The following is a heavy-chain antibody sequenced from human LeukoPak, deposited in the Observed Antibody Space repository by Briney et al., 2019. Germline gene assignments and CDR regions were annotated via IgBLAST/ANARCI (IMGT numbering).Heavy chain of an antibody. V-gene: IGHV1-18*01. CDR2: ISGYSGYT. CDR3: ARGQKYRSGYTVTELGSGYFDY. Sequence: ASVKVSCKTSGYTFTSYGISWVRQAPGQGLEWMGWISGYSGYTKSVQNLQGRVTMTTDTSTSTAYMELRSLRSDDTAVYYCARGQKYRSGYTVTELGSGYFDYWGQGTLVTVSS. D-gene: IGHD5-18*01. CDR1: GYTFTSYG. J-gene: IGHJ4*02.